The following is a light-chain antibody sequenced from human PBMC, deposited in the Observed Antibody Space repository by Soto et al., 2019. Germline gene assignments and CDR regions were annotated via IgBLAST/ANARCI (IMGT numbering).Light chain of an antibody. CDR2: DVN. CDR1: SGDVGAFDY. CDR3: CSSAGTFRSYV. V-gene: IGLV2-11*01. Sequence: QSVLTQPRSVPGSPGQSVTFSCTGTSGDVGAFDYVSWVQQHPGKVPKLMIYDVNKRPSGVPDRFSGSKPGNTASLTISGLQAEDEADYYCCSSAGTFRSYVFGTGTKVTV. J-gene: IGLJ1*01.